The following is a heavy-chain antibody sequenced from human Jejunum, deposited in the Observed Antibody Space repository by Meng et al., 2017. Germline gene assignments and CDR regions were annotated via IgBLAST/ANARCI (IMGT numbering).Heavy chain of an antibody. V-gene: IGHV3-23*01. J-gene: IGHJ3*01. Sequence: GESLKISCAASGFTFGSYAMIWVRQAPGKGLEWVSAIRGSGGTTYYADSVKGRFTISRDNSKDTLYVQMNSLRPEDTAVYYCARDPNGDYVGAFEFWGQGTMVTVSS. CDR2: IRGSGGTT. CDR1: GFTFGSYA. D-gene: IGHD4-17*01. CDR3: ARDPNGDYVGAFEF.